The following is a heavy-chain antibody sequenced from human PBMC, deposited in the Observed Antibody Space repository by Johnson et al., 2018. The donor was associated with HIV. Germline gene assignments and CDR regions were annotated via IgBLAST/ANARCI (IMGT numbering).Heavy chain of an antibody. J-gene: IGHJ3*02. CDR1: GFSFDYYG. V-gene: IGHV3-20*04. CDR2: ISWNSDTI. Sequence: VQLVESGGRVVRPGGSLTLSCAASGFSFDYYGMTWVRQIAGKGLEWVSGISWNSDTIGYADSVKGRFAISRDNAKHSLYLQMNSLRAEDTALYYCAKGGPLFVDAFDIWGLGTMVTVSS. D-gene: IGHD3-3*01. CDR3: AKGGPLFVDAFDI.